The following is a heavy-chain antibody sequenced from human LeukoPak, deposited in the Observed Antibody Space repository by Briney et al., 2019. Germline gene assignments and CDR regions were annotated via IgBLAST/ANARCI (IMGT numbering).Heavy chain of an antibody. Sequence: GESLKISCKGSGYSFTSYWIGWVRQMRGKGLEWMGIIYPGDSDTRYSPSFQGQVTLSAAKSISTAYLQWSSLKASDTAMYYCARPRSPRGYCSGGSCNQYYFDYWGQGTLVTVSS. CDR3: ARPRSPRGYCSGGSCNQYYFDY. CDR1: GYSFTSYW. CDR2: IYPGDSDT. J-gene: IGHJ4*02. V-gene: IGHV5-51*01. D-gene: IGHD2-15*01.